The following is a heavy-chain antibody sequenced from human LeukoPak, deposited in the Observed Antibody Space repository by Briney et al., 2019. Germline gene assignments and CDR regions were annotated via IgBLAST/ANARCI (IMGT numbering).Heavy chain of an antibody. V-gene: IGHV1-2*02. D-gene: IGHD3-22*01. J-gene: IGHJ4*02. CDR2: INPNSGGT. CDR1: GYTFTGYY. CDR3: ASPVIEVQGADNNDY. Sequence: AASVKVSCKASGYTFTGYYMHWVRQAPGQGLEWMGWINPNSGGTNYAQKFQGRVTMTRDTSISTAYMELSRLRSDDTAVYYCASPVIEVQGADNNDYWGQGTLVTVSS.